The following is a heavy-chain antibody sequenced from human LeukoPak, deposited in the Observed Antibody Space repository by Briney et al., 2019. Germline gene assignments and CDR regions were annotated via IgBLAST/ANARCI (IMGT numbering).Heavy chain of an antibody. D-gene: IGHD5-24*01. CDR3: ARGEQEMATMSIDY. V-gene: IGHV3-74*01. Sequence: GGSLRLSCPVSGITFSGYWVHWVRQAPGKGLVWVSRISSDWTTTTYADVVKGRFTISRADAKNTVYLQMNSLRAEDTAVYYCARGEQEMATMSIDYWGQGTLVTVSS. CDR2: ISSDWTTT. CDR1: GITFSGYW. J-gene: IGHJ4*02.